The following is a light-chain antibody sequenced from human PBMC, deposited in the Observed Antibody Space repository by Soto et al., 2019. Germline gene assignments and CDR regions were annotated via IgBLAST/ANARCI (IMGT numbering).Light chain of an antibody. CDR1: QSISSW. CDR2: DAS. Sequence: DIQMTQFPSTLSASVGDRVNITCRASQSISSWLAWYQQKPGKAPKLLIYDASNLESGVPSRFSGSGSGTDFTLTISSLQPDDFATYYCQQYHSYPWTFAQGTKVEIK. CDR3: QQYHSYPWT. J-gene: IGKJ1*01. V-gene: IGKV1-5*01.